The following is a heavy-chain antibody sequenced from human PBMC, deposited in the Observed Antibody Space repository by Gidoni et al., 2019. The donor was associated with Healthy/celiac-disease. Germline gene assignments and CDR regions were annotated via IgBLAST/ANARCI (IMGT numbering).Heavy chain of an antibody. CDR1: GFTFDDYA. Sequence: EVQLVESGGGLVQPGRPLRLSCAASGFTFDDYAMHWVRQAPGKGLEWVSGISWNSGSIGYADSVKGRFTISRDNAKNSLYLQMNSLRAEDTALYYCAKSSVWDDAFDIWGQGTMVTVSS. J-gene: IGHJ3*02. CDR2: ISWNSGSI. CDR3: AKSSVWDDAFDI. V-gene: IGHV3-9*01. D-gene: IGHD6-6*01.